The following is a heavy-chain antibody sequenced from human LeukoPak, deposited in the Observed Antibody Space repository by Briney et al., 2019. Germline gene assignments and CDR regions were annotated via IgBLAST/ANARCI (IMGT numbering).Heavy chain of an antibody. CDR3: ARSLLWFGELDYYYYMDV. D-gene: IGHD3-10*01. J-gene: IGHJ6*03. Sequence: GGSLRLSCAASGFTFKEYGMSWVRQAPGKGLEWVSYISSSGSTIYYADSVKGRFTISRDNAKNSLYLQMNSLRAEDTAVYYCARSLLWFGELDYYYYMDVWGKGTTVTISS. V-gene: IGHV3-48*03. CDR2: ISSSGSTI. CDR1: GFTFKEYG.